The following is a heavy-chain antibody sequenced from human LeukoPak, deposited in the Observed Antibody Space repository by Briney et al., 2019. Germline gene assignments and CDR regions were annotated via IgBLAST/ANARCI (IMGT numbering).Heavy chain of an antibody. CDR3: TTNDAFDI. CDR2: IKRKIDAGTT. J-gene: IGHJ3*02. V-gene: IGHV3-15*01. Sequence: GGSLRLSCAASGFTFSSYWMHWVRQAPGKGLEWVGHIKRKIDAGTTDYAAPVKGRFIISRDDLKNTVYLQMNSLQTEDTAVYYCTTNDAFDIWGQGTMVTVSS. CDR1: GFTFSSYW.